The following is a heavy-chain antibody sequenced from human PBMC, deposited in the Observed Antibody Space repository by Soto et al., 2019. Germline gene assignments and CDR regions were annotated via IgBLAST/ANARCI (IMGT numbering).Heavy chain of an antibody. V-gene: IGHV1-2*04. CDR1: GYTFTGYY. CDR3: ARDQGSSSWYHHNYYYYGMDV. D-gene: IGHD6-13*01. J-gene: IGHJ6*02. Sequence: ASVKVSCKASGYTFTGYYMHWVRQAPGQGLEWMGWINPNSGGTNYAQKFQGWVTMTRDTSISTAYMELSRLRSDDTAVYYCARDQGSSSWYHHNYYYYGMDVWGQGTTVTVSS. CDR2: INPNSGGT.